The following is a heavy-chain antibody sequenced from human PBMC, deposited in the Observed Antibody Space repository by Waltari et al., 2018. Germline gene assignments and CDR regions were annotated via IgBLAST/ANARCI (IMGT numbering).Heavy chain of an antibody. CDR1: GNSITESP. Sequence: QVQLVQSEAEVMKPGASVKVSCKVSGNSITESPMHWVRQAPGKGLEWMGGFDPDDGETIYAQKFQGRVTMTEDTSTDTAYMELSSLRSEDTAVYYCAPRYCSSTSCYRPDAFDIWGQGTMVTVSS. V-gene: IGHV1-24*01. CDR3: APRYCSSTSCYRPDAFDI. J-gene: IGHJ3*02. D-gene: IGHD2-2*01. CDR2: FDPDDGET.